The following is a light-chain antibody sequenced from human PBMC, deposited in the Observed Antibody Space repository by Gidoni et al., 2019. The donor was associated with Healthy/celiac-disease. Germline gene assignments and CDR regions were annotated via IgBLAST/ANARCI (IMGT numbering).Light chain of an antibody. Sequence: QSALTQPASVSGSPGQSITISCTGTSSDVGSYNLVSWYQQHPGKAPKLMIYEGSKRPSGVSNRFSDSKSGNTASLTISGLQAEDEADYYCCSYAGSVGVVFGGGTKLTVL. CDR2: EGS. V-gene: IGLV2-23*01. CDR1: SSDVGSYNL. J-gene: IGLJ2*01. CDR3: CSYAGSVGVV.